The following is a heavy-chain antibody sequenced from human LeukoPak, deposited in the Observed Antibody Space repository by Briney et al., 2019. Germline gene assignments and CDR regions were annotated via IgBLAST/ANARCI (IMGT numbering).Heavy chain of an antibody. CDR2: ISSSGSNI. J-gene: IGHJ4*02. CDR3: GRDPYCSIGGCYSDY. Sequence: GGSLRLSCAASGFTFSSYAMHWVRQAPGKGLEWVSYISSSGSNIHYAESVKGRFTISRDNAKNSVYLQMNSLRAEDTAVYYCGRDPYCSIGGCYSDYWGQGTLVTVSS. V-gene: IGHV3-48*03. CDR1: GFTFSSYA. D-gene: IGHD2-15*01.